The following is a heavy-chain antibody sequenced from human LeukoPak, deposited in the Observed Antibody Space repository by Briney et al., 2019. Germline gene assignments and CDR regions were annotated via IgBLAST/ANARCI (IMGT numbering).Heavy chain of an antibody. CDR1: GFTFDDYA. V-gene: IGHV3-9*01. CDR2: ISWNSGNI. J-gene: IGHJ6*02. D-gene: IGHD5-12*01. CDR3: AKGGGGYSYYGMDV. Sequence: GRSLRLSCAASGFTFDDYAMHWVRQAPGKGLEWVSGISWNSGNIGYADSMKGRFAISRDNAKNSLYLQMNSLRAEDTALYYCAKGGGGYSYYGMDVWGQGTTVTVSS.